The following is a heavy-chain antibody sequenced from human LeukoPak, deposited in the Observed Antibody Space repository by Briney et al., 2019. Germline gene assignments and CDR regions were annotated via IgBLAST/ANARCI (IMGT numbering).Heavy chain of an antibody. V-gene: IGHV4-4*02. J-gene: IGHJ4*02. Sequence: SETLSLTCAVPGGSLISSNWWSWVRQFPDKGLEWIGEMHHSGTSNYHPSLKSRVMISVDKSKNQFSLRLSSVTAADTAVYYCARDSPTYGSGSYYDYWGQGTLVTVSS. D-gene: IGHD3-10*01. CDR1: GGSLISSNW. CDR2: MHHSGTS. CDR3: ARDSPTYGSGSYYDY.